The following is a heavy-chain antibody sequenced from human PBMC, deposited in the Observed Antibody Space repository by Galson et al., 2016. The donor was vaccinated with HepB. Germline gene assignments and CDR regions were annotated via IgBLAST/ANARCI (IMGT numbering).Heavy chain of an antibody. CDR1: GFSVSSKY. J-gene: IGHJ4*02. Sequence: SLRLSCAASGFSVSSKYMSWVRQAPGKGLEWVSVIYSGGSTYYADSVKGRFTISRDNSKNTLYLQMNSLRAEDTAVYYCARGAYGDPLDYWGQGTLVTLSS. V-gene: IGHV3-53*01. D-gene: IGHD4-17*01. CDR2: IYSGGST. CDR3: ARGAYGDPLDY.